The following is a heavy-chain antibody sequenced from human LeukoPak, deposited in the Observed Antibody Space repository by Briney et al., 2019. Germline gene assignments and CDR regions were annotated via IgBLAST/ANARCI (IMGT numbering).Heavy chain of an antibody. J-gene: IGHJ6*03. V-gene: IGHV3-64*01. Sequence: GGSLRLSCAASGFTFSSYAMHWVRQAPGKGLEYVSAISSNGGSTYYANSVKGRFTISRDNSKNTLYLQLNSLRAEDTAVYYCAKIVVVPAALGGGKHYYYYMDVWGKGTTVTVSS. D-gene: IGHD2-2*01. CDR1: GFTFSSYA. CDR2: ISSNGGST. CDR3: AKIVVVPAALGGGKHYYYYMDV.